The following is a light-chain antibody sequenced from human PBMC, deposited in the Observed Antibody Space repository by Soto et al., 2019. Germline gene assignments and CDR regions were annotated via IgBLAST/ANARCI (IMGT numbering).Light chain of an antibody. V-gene: IGLV1-40*01. Sequence: QSLLTQPPSVSGAPGQRVTISCTGSSSNIGAGYDVHWYQQLPGTAPKLLIYGNSNRPSGVPDRFSGSKSGTSASLAITGLQAEDEADYYCQSYDSSLSGLVFGTGNKV. CDR1: SSNIGAGYD. CDR2: GNS. J-gene: IGLJ1*01. CDR3: QSYDSSLSGLV.